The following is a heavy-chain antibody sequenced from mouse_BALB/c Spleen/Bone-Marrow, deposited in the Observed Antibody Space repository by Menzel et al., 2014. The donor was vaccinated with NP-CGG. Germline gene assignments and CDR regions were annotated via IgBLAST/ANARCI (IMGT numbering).Heavy chain of an antibody. CDR1: GYTFSSYW. CDR3: ARSTGTWDY. CDR2: ILPGSGST. V-gene: IGHV1-9*01. Sequence: VKLVESGAELMKPGASVKISCKATGYTFSSYWIERVKQRPGHGLEWIGEILPGSGSTNYNEKFKGKATFTADTSSNTAYMQLSRLTSEDSGVYYCARSTGTWDYWGQGTTLTVSS. D-gene: IGHD4-1*02. J-gene: IGHJ2*01.